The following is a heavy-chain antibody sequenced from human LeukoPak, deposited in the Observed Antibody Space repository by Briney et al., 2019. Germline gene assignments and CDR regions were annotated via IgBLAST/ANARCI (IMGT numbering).Heavy chain of an antibody. V-gene: IGHV3-74*01. CDR3: ARPIRGYDGFDI. CDR2: INSGGSKT. J-gene: IGHJ3*02. D-gene: IGHD5-12*01. CDR1: GFTFTNYW. Sequence: GGSLRLSCAASGFTFTNYWMYWVRQAPGKGLVWVSRINSGGSKTNHADSVNGRFTISRDNAKNTLYLQMNSLRAEDTAMYYCARPIRGYDGFDIWGQGTMVTVSS.